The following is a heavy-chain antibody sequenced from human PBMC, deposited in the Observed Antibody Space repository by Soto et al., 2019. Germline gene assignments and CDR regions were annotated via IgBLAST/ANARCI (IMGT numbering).Heavy chain of an antibody. J-gene: IGHJ4*02. Sequence: GGSLRLSCAASGFTFSSYSMNWVRQAPGKGLEWVSYISSSSSTIYYADSEKGRFTISRDNAKHSLYQQLNSRRAEDTAVYFCARDPSVCCFDYRGQGAIVTVSP. V-gene: IGHV3-48*04. D-gene: IGHD3-3*01. CDR2: ISSSSSTI. CDR1: GFTFSSYS. CDR3: ARDPSVCCFDY.